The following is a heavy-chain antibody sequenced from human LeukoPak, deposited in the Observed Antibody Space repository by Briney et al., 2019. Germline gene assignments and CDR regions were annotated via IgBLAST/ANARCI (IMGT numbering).Heavy chain of an antibody. Sequence: PGGSLRLSCAASGFTFSSYSMNWVRQAPGKGLEWVSYISSSSSTIYYADSVKGRFTISRDNAKNSLYLQMNSLRAEDTAVYYCARVEAAAGYGYYYYYMDVWGKGTTVTVSS. D-gene: IGHD6-13*01. V-gene: IGHV3-48*01. CDR1: GFTFSSYS. CDR2: ISSSSSTI. CDR3: ARVEAAAGYGYYYYYMDV. J-gene: IGHJ6*03.